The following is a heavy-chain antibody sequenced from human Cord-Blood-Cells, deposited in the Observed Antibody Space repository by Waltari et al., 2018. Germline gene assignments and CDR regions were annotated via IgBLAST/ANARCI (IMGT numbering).Heavy chain of an antibody. V-gene: IGHV4-39*01. D-gene: IGHD3-22*01. CDR1: GGSISSSSYY. J-gene: IGHJ3*02. CDR3: ARPLDYYDSSGIYAFDI. Sequence: QLQLQESGPGLVKPSETLSLTCTVSGGSISSSSYYWGWIRQPPGNGLEWIGSIYYSGSTYYTPSLKSRVTISVDTSKNQFSLKLSSVTAADTAVYYCARPLDYYDSSGIYAFDIWGQGTMVTVSS. CDR2: IYYSGST.